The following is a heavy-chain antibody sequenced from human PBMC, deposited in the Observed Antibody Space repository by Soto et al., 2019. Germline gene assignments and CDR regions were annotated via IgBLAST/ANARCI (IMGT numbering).Heavy chain of an antibody. J-gene: IGHJ3*02. V-gene: IGHV4-31*03. CDR1: GGSISSGGYY. D-gene: IGHD6-13*01. CDR2: IYYSGST. Sequence: SSETLSLTCTVSGGSISSGGYYWSWIRQHPGKGLEWIGYIYYSGSTYYNPSLKSRVTTSVDTSKNQFSLKLSSVTAADTAVYYCARDGGSSFDAFDIWGQGTMVTVSS. CDR3: ARDGGSSFDAFDI.